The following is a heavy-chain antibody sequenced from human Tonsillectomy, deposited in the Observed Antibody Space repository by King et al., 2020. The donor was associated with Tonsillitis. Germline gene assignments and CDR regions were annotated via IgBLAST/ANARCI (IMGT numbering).Heavy chain of an antibody. V-gene: IGHV3-7*03. D-gene: IGHD3-10*01. Sequence: VQLVESGGDLVQPGGSLRLSCVASGFNIINYWMTWVRQAPGKRLEWVANIKEDGIEKYYVDSVKGRFTISRDNVQNSLYLQMNSLRAEDTAVYYCTRGGLWFDLIDPWGQGTLVTVSS. CDR2: IKEDGIEK. CDR3: TRGGLWFDLIDP. CDR1: GFNIINYW. J-gene: IGHJ5*02.